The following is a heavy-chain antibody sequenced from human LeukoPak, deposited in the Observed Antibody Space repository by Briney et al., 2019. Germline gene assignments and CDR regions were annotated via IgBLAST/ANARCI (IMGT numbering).Heavy chain of an antibody. V-gene: IGHV3-23*01. CDR3: AKESGDSSGYYSPLDY. J-gene: IGHJ4*02. D-gene: IGHD3-22*01. CDR1: GFSFKDYY. CDR2: ISGSGGST. Sequence: GGSLRLSCAASGFSFKDYYYSWIRQAPGKGLEWVSAISGSGGSTYYADSVKGRFTISRDNSKNTLYLQMNSLRAEDTAVYYCAKESGDSSGYYSPLDYWGQGTLVTVSS.